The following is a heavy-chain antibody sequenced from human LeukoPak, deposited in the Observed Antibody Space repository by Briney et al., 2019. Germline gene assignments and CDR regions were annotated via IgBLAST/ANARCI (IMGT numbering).Heavy chain of an antibody. CDR3: ASLKDYYDSSGYYYDY. D-gene: IGHD3-22*01. V-gene: IGHV4-31*03. Sequence: SETLSLTCSVSGASICGGGYCCSSVRPHPGNGMELLGYIYSSGSTYYNPSLKSRLSTSVDTSKNQFSLKLSSVTAADTAVYYCASLKDYYDSSGYYYDYWGQGTLVTVSS. CDR1: GASICGGGYC. CDR2: IYSSGST. J-gene: IGHJ4*02.